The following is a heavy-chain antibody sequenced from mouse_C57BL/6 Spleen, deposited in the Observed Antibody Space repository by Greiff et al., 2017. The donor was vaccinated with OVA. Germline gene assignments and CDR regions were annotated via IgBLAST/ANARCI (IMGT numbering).Heavy chain of an antibody. CDR2: INYDGSST. D-gene: IGHD1-1*01. Sequence: EVQLVESEGGLVQPGSSMKLSCTASGFTFSDYYMAWVRQVPEKGLEWVANINYDGSSTYYLDSLKSRFIISRDNAKNILYLQMSSQKSEDTATYYCARGPTVVEDWYIDVWGTGTTVTVSS. J-gene: IGHJ1*03. CDR1: GFTFSDYY. CDR3: ARGPTVVEDWYIDV. V-gene: IGHV5-16*01.